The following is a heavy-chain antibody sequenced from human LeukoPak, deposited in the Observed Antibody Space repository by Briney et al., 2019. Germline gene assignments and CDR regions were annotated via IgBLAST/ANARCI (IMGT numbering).Heavy chain of an antibody. CDR3: ARDSLIQYGSGSYWGFDY. V-gene: IGHV3-7*03. Sequence: PGGSLRLSCTGSGFNFGEYAVNWVRQAPGKGPEWVGDIKTDGSDEYYVGSVKGRFTISRDNAKNSLYLQMNSLRAEDTAVYYCARDSLIQYGSGSYWGFDYWGQGILVTVSS. CDR1: GFNFGEYA. J-gene: IGHJ4*02. D-gene: IGHD3-10*01. CDR2: IKTDGSDE.